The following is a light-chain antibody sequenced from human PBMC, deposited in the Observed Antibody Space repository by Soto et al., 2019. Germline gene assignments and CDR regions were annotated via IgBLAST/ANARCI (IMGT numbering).Light chain of an antibody. CDR2: DDN. CDR3: GTWDSSLSAGM. V-gene: IGLV1-51*01. CDR1: SSNIGNNY. Sequence: QSVLTQPRSVSAAPGQKVTISCSGSSSNIGNNYVSWYQQFPGTAPKLLIYDDNKRPSGIPDRFSGSKSGTSATLGITGLQTGDEADYYCGTWDSSLSAGMFGGGTKVTLL. J-gene: IGLJ3*02.